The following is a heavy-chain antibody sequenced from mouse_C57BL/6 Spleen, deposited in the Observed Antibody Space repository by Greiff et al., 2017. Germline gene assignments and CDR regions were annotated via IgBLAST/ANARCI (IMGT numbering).Heavy chain of an antibody. V-gene: IGHV5-2*03. CDR1: EYEFPSHD. J-gene: IGHJ1*03. D-gene: IGHD1-1*01. CDR2: INSDGGST. CDR3: ARRSHGSSAWYFDV. Sequence: EVKLEESGGGLVQPGESLKLSCESNEYEFPSHDMSWVRKTPEKRLELVAAINSDGGSTYYPDTMERRFIISRDNTKKTLYLQMSSLRSEDTALYYCARRSHGSSAWYFDVWGTGTTVTVSS.